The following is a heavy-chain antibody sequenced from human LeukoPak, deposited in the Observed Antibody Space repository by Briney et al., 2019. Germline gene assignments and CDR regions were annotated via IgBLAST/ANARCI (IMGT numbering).Heavy chain of an antibody. CDR2: FDPEDGET. J-gene: IGHJ4*02. CDR1: GYTLTELS. Sequence: ASVKVSCKVSGYTLTELSMHWVRQAPGKGLAWMGGFDPEDGETVYAQKFQGRVTMTEDTSTHPAYMELSSLRSADTAVYYCATDRVTIFGVERDYWGQGTLVTVSS. CDR3: ATDRVTIFGVERDY. D-gene: IGHD3-3*01. V-gene: IGHV1-24*01.